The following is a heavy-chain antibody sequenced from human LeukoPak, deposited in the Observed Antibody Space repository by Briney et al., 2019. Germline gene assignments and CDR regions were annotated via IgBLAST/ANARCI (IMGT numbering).Heavy chain of an antibody. D-gene: IGHD5-24*01. Sequence: GGSLRLSCVASGFSFSDHWMNWFRQAPGKGLEWVATIKKDGSEQYYVDSMKGRLTISRDNAKNSVYLQIHNLRAEDTAVYCARDLGWLQSDYWGQGTLVTVSS. J-gene: IGHJ4*02. CDR2: IKKDGSEQ. CDR3: ARDLGWLQSDY. V-gene: IGHV3-7*01. CDR1: GFSFSDHW.